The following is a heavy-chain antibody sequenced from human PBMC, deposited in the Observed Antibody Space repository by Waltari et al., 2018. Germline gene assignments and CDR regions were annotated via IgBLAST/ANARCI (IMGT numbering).Heavy chain of an antibody. V-gene: IGHV4-4*02. Sequence: QVQLQESGPGLVKPSGPLSLTCAVSGCSITSNFWWIWVRPPPGKGLEWIGEFFNTGSPNYNPSLKSRVTISLDKSRNQFSLRLTSVTAADTAIYYCLARATVTPKFDYWGQGTLVTVSS. CDR1: GCSITSNFW. CDR3: LARATVTPKFDY. CDR2: FFNTGSP. J-gene: IGHJ4*02. D-gene: IGHD4-17*01.